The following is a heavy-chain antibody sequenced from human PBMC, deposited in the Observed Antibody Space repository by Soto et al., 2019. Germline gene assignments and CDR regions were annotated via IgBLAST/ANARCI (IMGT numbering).Heavy chain of an antibody. CDR3: EREGGSQDPVNWFDP. V-gene: IGHV1-69*04. J-gene: IGHJ5*02. D-gene: IGHD3-16*01. CDR1: GGTFNTYT. Sequence: SVKVSCKASGGTFNTYTIDWVRQAPGQGLEWMGRIISMVGVTNYAQKFQGRVTITADISTRTAYMELSSVTAADTAVYYCEREGGSQDPVNWFDPWGQGTLVTVSS. CDR2: IISMVGVT.